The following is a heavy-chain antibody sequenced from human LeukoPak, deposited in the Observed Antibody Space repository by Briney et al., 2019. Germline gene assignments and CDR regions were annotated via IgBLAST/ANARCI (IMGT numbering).Heavy chain of an antibody. CDR1: GGSFSGYY. CDR3: ARSPHLTYYYDSSGYYYRYFDY. J-gene: IGHJ4*02. V-gene: IGHV4-34*01. CDR2: INHSGST. Sequence: PSETLSLTCAVYGGSFSGYYWSWIRQPPGKGLEWIGEINHSGSTNYNPSLKSRVTISVDTSKNQFSLKLSSVTAADTAVYYCARSPHLTYYYDSSGYYYRYFDYWGQGTLVTVSS. D-gene: IGHD3-22*01.